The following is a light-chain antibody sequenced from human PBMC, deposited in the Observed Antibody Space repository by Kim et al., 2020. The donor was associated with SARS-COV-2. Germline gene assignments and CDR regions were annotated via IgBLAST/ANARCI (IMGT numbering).Light chain of an antibody. V-gene: IGKV3-11*01. J-gene: IGKJ2*01. CDR1: QSVSSY. CDR3: QQRSNWSYT. CDR2: DAS. Sequence: SLSPGETATLSCRASQSVSSYLARYQQKQGQAPRLLIYDASNRATGIPARFSGSGSGTDFTLTISSLEPEDFAVYYCQQRSNWSYTFGQGTKLEI.